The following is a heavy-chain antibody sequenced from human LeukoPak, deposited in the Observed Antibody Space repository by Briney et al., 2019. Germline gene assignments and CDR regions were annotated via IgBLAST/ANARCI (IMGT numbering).Heavy chain of an antibody. V-gene: IGHV4-34*01. D-gene: IGHD2-21*02. Sequence: PSETLSLTCAVYGGSFSGYYWSWIRQPPGKGLEWMGEINHSGSTNYNPSLKSRVTISVNTSKNQFPLKLSSVPAADTAVYYCARRAGGIVVVTAMDDAFDIWGQGTMVTVSS. J-gene: IGHJ3*02. CDR3: ARRAGGIVVVTAMDDAFDI. CDR2: INHSGST. CDR1: GGSFSGYY.